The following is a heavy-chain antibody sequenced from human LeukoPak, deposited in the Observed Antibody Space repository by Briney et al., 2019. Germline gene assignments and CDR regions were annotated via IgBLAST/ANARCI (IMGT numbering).Heavy chain of an antibody. Sequence: GCLRPSRAASRFTVSSNEISWGRQAPGKGLEWVSVIYSGGSTYYADSVKGRFTISRDNSKNTLYLQMNSLRAEDTAVYYCARDDTSSSGFDPWGQGTLVTVSS. CDR2: IYSGGST. D-gene: IGHD6-6*01. V-gene: IGHV3-53*01. CDR3: ARDDTSSSGFDP. J-gene: IGHJ5*02. CDR1: RFTVSSNE.